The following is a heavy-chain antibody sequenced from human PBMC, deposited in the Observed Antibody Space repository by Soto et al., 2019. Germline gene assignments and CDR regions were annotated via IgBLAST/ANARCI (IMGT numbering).Heavy chain of an antibody. CDR1: GDSVSSDSAA. CDR2: TYYRSKWYS. CDR3: ARYPGTYQHGAFDI. V-gene: IGHV6-1*01. J-gene: IGHJ3*02. D-gene: IGHD1-26*01. Sequence: SQTLSLTCAISGDSVSSDSAAWNWIRQSPSRGLEWLGRTYYRSKWYSDYAVSVKSRITINADTSKNQISLQLNSVTPEDTAAYYCARYPGTYQHGAFDISGPATMVT.